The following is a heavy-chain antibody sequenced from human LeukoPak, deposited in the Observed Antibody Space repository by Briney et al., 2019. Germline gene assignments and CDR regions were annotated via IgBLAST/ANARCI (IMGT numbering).Heavy chain of an antibody. CDR3: AKDDFWSGYRAL. D-gene: IGHD3-3*01. CDR1: GGSFSGYY. Sequence: ETLSLTCAVYGGSFSGYYWSWLRQAPGKGLEGVSAISGSGGSTYYADSVKGRFTISRDNSKNTLYLQMNSLRAEDTAVYYCAKDDFWSGYRALWGQGTLVTVSS. CDR2: ISGSGGST. V-gene: IGHV3-23*01. J-gene: IGHJ4*02.